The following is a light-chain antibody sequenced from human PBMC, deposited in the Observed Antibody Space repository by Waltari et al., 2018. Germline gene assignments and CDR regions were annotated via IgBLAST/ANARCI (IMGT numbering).Light chain of an antibody. CDR3: AAWDDSLNGVV. CDR1: RSNIGSNA. V-gene: IGLV1-44*01. CDR2: RND. Sequence: QSVLTQPPSTSGTPGQRVTISCSGSRSNIGSNAVNWYQQFPGTAPKLLSYRNDTRPSGVSDRCSGSKSGTSASLAITGLQAEDESDYYCAAWDDSLNGVVFGGGTKLTVL. J-gene: IGLJ2*01.